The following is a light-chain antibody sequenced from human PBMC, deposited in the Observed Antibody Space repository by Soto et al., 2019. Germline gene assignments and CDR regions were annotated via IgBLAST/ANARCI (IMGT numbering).Light chain of an antibody. J-gene: IGKJ1*01. CDR3: QQSYSTPRT. V-gene: IGKV1-39*01. CDR1: QSISSY. CDR2: AAS. Sequence: DIQMTQSPSSLSASVGDRVTITCRASQSISSYLNWYQQKPGEAPKLLIYAASSLQSGVPSRFSGSGSGTDFTLTISSLQPEDFATYYCQQSYSTPRTLGQRTKVEIK.